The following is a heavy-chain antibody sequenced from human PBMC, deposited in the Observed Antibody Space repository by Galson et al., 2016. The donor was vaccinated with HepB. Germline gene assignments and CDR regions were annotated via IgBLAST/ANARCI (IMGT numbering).Heavy chain of an antibody. CDR3: ARDTYYDNLWGSYRLAYYFDH. J-gene: IGHJ4*02. CDR1: GFTFNIYT. Sequence: SLRLSCAASGFTFNIYTMIWVRLAPGRGLEWVSSISSNSDYIYYTDSVKGRFTISRDNAKNSLFLQMDSLGAEDTAIYFCARDTYYDNLWGSYRLAYYFDHWGQGTQVTVSS. D-gene: IGHD3-16*02. V-gene: IGHV3-21*01. CDR2: ISSNSDYI.